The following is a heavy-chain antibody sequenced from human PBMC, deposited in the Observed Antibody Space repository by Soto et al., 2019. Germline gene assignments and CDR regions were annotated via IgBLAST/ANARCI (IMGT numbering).Heavy chain of an antibody. J-gene: IGHJ6*02. CDR1: RVAFSKFI. Sequence: ASVKVSCKASRVAFSKFIVTWVRQAPGLGLEWVGGIIPIFGTANYAQKFQGRVTITADESTSTSYMEVNNLRSEDTAVYYCARCDYDFWSGYYFGYYYGMDVWGQGTTVTVSS. V-gene: IGHV1-69*13. D-gene: IGHD3-3*01. CDR2: IIPIFGTA. CDR3: ARCDYDFWSGYYFGYYYGMDV.